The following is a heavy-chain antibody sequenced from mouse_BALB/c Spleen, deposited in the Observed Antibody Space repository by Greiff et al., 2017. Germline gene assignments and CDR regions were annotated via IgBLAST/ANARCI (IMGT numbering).Heavy chain of an antibody. CDR3: ARASGTWFAY. D-gene: IGHD4-1*01. J-gene: IGHJ3*01. CDR1: GFTFTDYY. Sequence: EVKVVESGGGLVQPGGSLRLSCATSGFTFTDYYMSWVRQPPGKALEWLGFIRNKANGYTTEYSASVKGRFTISSDNSQSILYLQMNTLRAEDSATYYCARASGTWFAYWGQGTLVTVSA. V-gene: IGHV7-3*02. CDR2: IRNKANGYTT.